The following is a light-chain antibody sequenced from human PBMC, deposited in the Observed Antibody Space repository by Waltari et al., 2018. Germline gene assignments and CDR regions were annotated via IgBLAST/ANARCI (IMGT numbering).Light chain of an antibody. J-gene: IGLJ2*01. V-gene: IGLV2-11*01. Sequence: QSALTQPRSVSGSPGPSVTISCTGTSSDVGGFNYVLWSQQHPGKAPKLMIHDVNKRPSGVPDRFSGSKSGNTASLTISGLQAEDEADYYCCSYAGSYIFGVFGGGTKLTVL. CDR3: CSYAGSYIFGV. CDR2: DVN. CDR1: SSDVGGFNY.